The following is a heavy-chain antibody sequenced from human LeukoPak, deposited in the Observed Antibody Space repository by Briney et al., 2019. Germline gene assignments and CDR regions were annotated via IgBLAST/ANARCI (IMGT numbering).Heavy chain of an antibody. V-gene: IGHV3-11*05. CDR1: GFTFSDYY. Sequence: GGSLRLSCAATGFTFSDYYMSWIRQAPGKGLEWVSYISKSSSSTNYADSVKGRFSISRDNAKNSLYLQLNSLTVEDTAVYYCARVRSSGSPLDYWGQGTLVTVSS. CDR2: ISKSSSST. D-gene: IGHD3-10*01. CDR3: ARVRSSGSPLDY. J-gene: IGHJ4*02.